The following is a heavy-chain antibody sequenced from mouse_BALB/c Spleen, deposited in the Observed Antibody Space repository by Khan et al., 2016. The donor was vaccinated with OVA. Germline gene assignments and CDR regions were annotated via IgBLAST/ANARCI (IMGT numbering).Heavy chain of an antibody. Sequence: EVQLQESGPGLVKPSQSLSLTCTVTGYSITSDYAWNWIRQFPGNKLEWMGYISSSGSTNYNPALKSRISITRDTPKNQFFLQLNSVTTEDTATYYCARYGSRYNYAIDYWGQGTSVTVSS. D-gene: IGHD2-2*01. J-gene: IGHJ4*01. CDR3: ARYGSRYNYAIDY. CDR2: ISSSGST. CDR1: GYSITSDYA. V-gene: IGHV3-2*02.